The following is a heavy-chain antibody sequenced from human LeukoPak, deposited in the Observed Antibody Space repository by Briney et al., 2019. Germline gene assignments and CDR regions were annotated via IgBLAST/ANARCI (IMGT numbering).Heavy chain of an antibody. V-gene: IGHV4-59*08. CDR3: ARHVYSSSWYIYYYGMDV. D-gene: IGHD6-13*01. CDR2: IYYSGST. CDR1: GGSISSYY. J-gene: IGHJ6*02. Sequence: SETLSLTCTVSGGSISSYYRSWIRQPPGKGLEWIGYIYYSGSTNYNPSLKSRVTISVDTSKNQFSLKLSSVTAADTAVYYCARHVYSSSWYIYYYGMDVWGQGTTVTVSS.